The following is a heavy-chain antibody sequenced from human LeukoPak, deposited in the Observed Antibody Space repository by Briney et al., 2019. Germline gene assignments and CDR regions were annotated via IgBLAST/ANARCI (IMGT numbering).Heavy chain of an antibody. CDR3: ARGYDILTGYYSFDY. CDR1: GYTFTSYA. D-gene: IGHD3-9*01. J-gene: IGHJ4*02. V-gene: IGHV1-3*01. CDR2: INAGNGNT. Sequence: ASVKVSCKASGYTFTSYAMHWVRQAPGQRLKWMGWINAGNGNTKYSQKFQGRVTITRDTSASTAYMELSSLRSEDTAVYYCARGYDILTGYYSFDYWGREPWSPSPQ.